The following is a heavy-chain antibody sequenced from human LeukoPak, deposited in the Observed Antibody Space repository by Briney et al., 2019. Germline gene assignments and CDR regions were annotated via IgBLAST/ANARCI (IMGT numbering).Heavy chain of an antibody. CDR1: GGSISSYY. V-gene: IGHV4-59*08. J-gene: IGHJ6*03. CDR3: ATGPRIHYDILTGYSSTVDYYYMDV. D-gene: IGHD3-9*01. CDR2: IYYSGST. Sequence: SETLSLTCTVSGGSISSYYWSWIRQPPGKGLEWIGYIYYSGSTNYNPSLKSRVTISVDTSKNQFSLKLSSVTAADTAVYYCATGPRIHYDILTGYSSTVDYYYMDVWGKGTTVTISS.